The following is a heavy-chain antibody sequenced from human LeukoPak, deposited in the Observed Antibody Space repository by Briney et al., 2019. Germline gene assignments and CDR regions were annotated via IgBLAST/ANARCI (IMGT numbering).Heavy chain of an antibody. V-gene: IGHV4-59*01. J-gene: IGHJ4*02. Sequence: SETLSLTCTVSDGPISTYYWSWLRQPPGKGLEWIGYIYYSGSTNYNPSLESRVTISVDTSKKQFSLKLSSVTAADTAVYYCARNPRYHNILTGYSPLEYYFDYWGQGTLVTVSS. D-gene: IGHD3-9*01. CDR1: DGPISTYY. CDR2: IYYSGST. CDR3: ARNPRYHNILTGYSPLEYYFDY.